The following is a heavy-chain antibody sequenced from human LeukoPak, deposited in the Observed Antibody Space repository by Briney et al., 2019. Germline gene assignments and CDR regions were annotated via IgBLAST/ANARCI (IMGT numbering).Heavy chain of an antibody. CDR2: IYSSGST. CDR3: ARVFRGYSYGPFDY. V-gene: IGHV4-59*01. D-gene: IGHD5-18*01. J-gene: IGHJ4*02. Sequence: SETLSLTCTVSGGSISSYYWSWIRQPPGKGLEWIGYIYSSGSTNYNPSLKSRVTISVDTFKNQFSLKLSSVTAADTAVYYCARVFRGYSYGPFDYWGQGTLVTVSS. CDR1: GGSISSYY.